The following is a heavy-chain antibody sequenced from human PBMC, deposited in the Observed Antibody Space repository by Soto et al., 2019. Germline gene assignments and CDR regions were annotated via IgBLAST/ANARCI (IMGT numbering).Heavy chain of an antibody. Sequence: PSETLSLTCTVSGGSISSYYWIWIRQPPGKGLEWIEYIYYSGSTNYNPSLKSRVTISVDTSKNQFSLKLSSVTAADTAVYYCARGLAAAGIGWFDPWGQGTLVTVSS. CDR2: IYYSGST. CDR3: ARGLAAAGIGWFDP. V-gene: IGHV4-59*01. J-gene: IGHJ5*02. D-gene: IGHD6-13*01. CDR1: GGSISSYY.